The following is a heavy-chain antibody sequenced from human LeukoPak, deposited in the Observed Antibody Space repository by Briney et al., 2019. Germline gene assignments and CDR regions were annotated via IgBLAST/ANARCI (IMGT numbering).Heavy chain of an antibody. D-gene: IGHD6-13*01. CDR3: ARDGSIAAAARERYFDF. CDR2: ISAYNGNT. CDR1: GYTFTSYG. Sequence: ASVKVSCKASGYTFTSYGISWVRQAPGQGLEWMGWISAYNGNTNYAQKLQGRVTMTTDTSTRTAYMELMSLRSDDTAVYYCARDGSIAAAARERYFDFWGQGTLVTVSS. J-gene: IGHJ4*02. V-gene: IGHV1-18*01.